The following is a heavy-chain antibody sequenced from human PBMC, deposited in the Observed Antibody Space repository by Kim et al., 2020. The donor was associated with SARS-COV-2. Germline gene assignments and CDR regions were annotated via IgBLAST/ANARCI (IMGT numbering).Heavy chain of an antibody. J-gene: IGHJ6*02. V-gene: IGHV3-23*01. D-gene: IGHD1-26*01. CDR3: ANGGGATNVYYYGMDV. Sequence: SVKRRFTISRDNSKNTLYLQMNSRRAEDTAVYYCANGGGATNVYYYGMDVWGQGTTVTVSS.